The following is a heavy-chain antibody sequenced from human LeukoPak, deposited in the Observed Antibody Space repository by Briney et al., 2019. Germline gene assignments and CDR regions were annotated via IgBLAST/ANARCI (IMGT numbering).Heavy chain of an antibody. V-gene: IGHV4-38-2*01. Sequence: GSLRLSCAASGFTFSDYYMSWIRQPPGKGLEWIGSIYYSGSTYYNPSLKSRVTISVDTSKNQFSLKLSSVTAADTAVYYCARVGYSGYDDRGSFDYWGQGTLVTVSS. D-gene: IGHD5-12*01. J-gene: IGHJ4*02. CDR2: IYYSGST. CDR1: GFTFSDYY. CDR3: ARVGYSGYDDRGSFDY.